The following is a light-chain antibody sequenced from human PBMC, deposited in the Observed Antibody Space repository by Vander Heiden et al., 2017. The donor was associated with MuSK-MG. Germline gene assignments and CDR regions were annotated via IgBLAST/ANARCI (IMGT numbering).Light chain of an antibody. V-gene: IGKV4-1*01. Sequence: DIVMTQSPDSLTVSLGERATISCKSSQSVLSSSNNENFLAWYRQKPGQPPELLIYWASTRESAVPDPFSGSGSATDFTLTIISLQAEDVAVYYCRQDDSNRQTFGQGTKLEIK. CDR2: WAS. CDR3: RQDDSNRQT. CDR1: QSVLSSSNNENF. J-gene: IGKJ1*01.